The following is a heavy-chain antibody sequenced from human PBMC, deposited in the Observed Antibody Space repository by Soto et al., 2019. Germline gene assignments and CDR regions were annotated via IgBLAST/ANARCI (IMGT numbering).Heavy chain of an antibody. CDR3: ARDQKNPASLYGMDV. V-gene: IGHV3-21*01. J-gene: IGHJ6*02. CDR2: ISSSSSYI. Sequence: GGSLRLSCAASGFTFSSYSMNWVRQAPGKGLEWVSSISSSSSYIYYADSVKGRFTISRDNAKNSLYLQMNSLRAEDTAVYYCARDQKNPASLYGMDVWGQGTTVTVSS. CDR1: GFTFSSYS.